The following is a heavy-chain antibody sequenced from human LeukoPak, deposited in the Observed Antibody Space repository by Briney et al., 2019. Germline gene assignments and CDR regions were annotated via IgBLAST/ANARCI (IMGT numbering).Heavy chain of an antibody. V-gene: IGHV3-21*01. CDR1: GFTFSTYS. CDR2: ISSSSSYT. J-gene: IGHJ4*02. Sequence: PGRSLRLSCAASGFTFSTYSMNWVRQAPGKGLEWVSFISSSSSYTFYADSVKGRFTISRDNAKNSLYQQMSSLRAEDKAVYYCASGDLYHYESSCYLYYFDYWGQGTLVTVSS. D-gene: IGHD3-22*01. CDR3: ASGDLYHYESSCYLYYFDY.